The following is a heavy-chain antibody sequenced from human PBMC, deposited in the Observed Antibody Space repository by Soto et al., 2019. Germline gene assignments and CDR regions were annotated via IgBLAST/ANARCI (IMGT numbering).Heavy chain of an antibody. Sequence: QVQLVESGGGVVQPGASLRLSCVGSGFTFRSYVIHWVRQAPGKGLEWVAITSYDGSNKYYEDSVKGRFTISRDNSRNTVDLHMDSLRLEDTALYYCARWGTTGGLDVWGQGTLVSVSS. J-gene: IGHJ4*02. V-gene: IGHV3-30*19. CDR1: GFTFRSYV. CDR2: TSYDGSNK. D-gene: IGHD3-16*01. CDR3: ARWGTTGGLDV.